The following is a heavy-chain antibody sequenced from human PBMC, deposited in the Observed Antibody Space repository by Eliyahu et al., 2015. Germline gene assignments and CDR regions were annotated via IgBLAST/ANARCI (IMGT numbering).Heavy chain of an antibody. D-gene: IGHD3-10*01. CDR2: IYYSGST. CDR1: GGSISXGGYY. CDR3: ARDRGSGSYYPYYYYGMDV. Sequence: QVQLQESGPGLVKPSQTLSLTCTVSGGSISXGGYYXSWIRQHPGKGLEWIGYIYYSGSTYYNPSLKSRVTISVDTSKNQFSLKLSSVTAADTAVYYCARDRGSGSYYPYYYYGMDVWGQGTTVTVSS. V-gene: IGHV4-31*03. J-gene: IGHJ6*02.